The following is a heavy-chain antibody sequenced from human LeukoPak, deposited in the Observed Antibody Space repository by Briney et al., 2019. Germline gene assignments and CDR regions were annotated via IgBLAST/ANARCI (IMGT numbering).Heavy chain of an antibody. D-gene: IGHD3-10*01. CDR2: IYSGGST. V-gene: IGHV3-66*02. CDR3: ARDLLGLWFGES. J-gene: IGHJ5*02. Sequence: GGSLRLSCAASGFTVSSNYMSWVRQAPGKGLEWVSVIYSGGSTYYADSVKGRFTISRDNSKNTLYLQMNSLRAEDTAVYYCARDLLGLWFGESWGQGTLSPSPQ. CDR1: GFTVSSNY.